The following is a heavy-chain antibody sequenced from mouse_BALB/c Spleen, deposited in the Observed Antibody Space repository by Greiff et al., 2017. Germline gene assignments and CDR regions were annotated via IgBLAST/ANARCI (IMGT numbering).Heavy chain of an antibody. CDR2: IDPFNGGT. Sequence: VQLKESGPELMKPGASVKISCKASGYSFTSYYMHWVKQSHGKSLEWIGYIDPFNGGTSYNQKFKGKATLTVDKSSSTAYMHLSSLTSEDSAVYYCATYYGNSWFAYWGQGTLVTVSA. CDR1: GYSFTSYY. CDR3: ATYYGNSWFAY. J-gene: IGHJ3*01. V-gene: IGHV1S135*01. D-gene: IGHD2-1*01.